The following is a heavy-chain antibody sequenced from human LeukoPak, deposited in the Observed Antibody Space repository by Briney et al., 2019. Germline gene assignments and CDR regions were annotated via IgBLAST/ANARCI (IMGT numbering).Heavy chain of an antibody. CDR3: AKGQTWASVYFDS. J-gene: IGHJ4*02. CDR2: ISGDGGST. Sequence: GGSLRLSCAASGFTFDDYAMHWVRQAPGKGLEWVSLISGDGGSTYYADSVRGRFTISRDNFKNTLYLQMNSLRAEDTAVYYCAKGQTWASVYFDSWGQGTLVTVSS. D-gene: IGHD7-27*01. CDR1: GFTFDDYA. V-gene: IGHV3-43*02.